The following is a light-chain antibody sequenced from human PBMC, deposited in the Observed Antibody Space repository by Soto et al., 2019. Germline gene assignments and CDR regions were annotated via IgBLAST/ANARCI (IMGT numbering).Light chain of an antibody. CDR2: GAS. J-gene: IGKJ1*01. CDR3: QQYGSSPET. CDR1: QYVTIY. Sequence: ETVLTQSPATLSLSPGERATLSCRASQYVTIYLAWYQQKPGQAPRLLIYGASSRATGIPDRFSGSGSGTDFTLTVSRLEPEDFAVYYCQQYGSSPETFGQGTKVDIK. V-gene: IGKV3-20*01.